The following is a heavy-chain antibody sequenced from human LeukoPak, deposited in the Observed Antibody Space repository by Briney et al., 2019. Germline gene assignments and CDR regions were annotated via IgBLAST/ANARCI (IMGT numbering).Heavy chain of an antibody. CDR3: ARLYYDSVWGSYRYTPPGWFDP. V-gene: IGHV4-59*12. CDR2: IYYSGNT. CDR1: IDSISTFY. Sequence: SETLSLICTVSIDSISTFYWSCIPHSPGKGLEWIGYIYYSGNTNYNPSIKSRVTISVDTCKNQFPRKLSSVTAADTAVYYGARLYYDSVWGSYRYTPPGWFDPWGQGTLVTVSS. D-gene: IGHD3-16*02. J-gene: IGHJ5*02.